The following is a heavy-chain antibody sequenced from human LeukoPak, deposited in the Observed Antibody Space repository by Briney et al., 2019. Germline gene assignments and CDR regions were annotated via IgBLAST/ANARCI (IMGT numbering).Heavy chain of an antibody. D-gene: IGHD2-8*01. V-gene: IGHV3-7*01. CDR3: ATQYCTISACRASSYKSFDF. J-gene: IGHJ6*04. Sequence: AGTLSLTCSASGFTFSSYCLTWARQAPGKGLEWVANIKEDGGEGYYVDPVKGRITFSRDNAKNSLYMQLTSLRAEDTAVYDCATQYCTISACRASSYKSFDFWGKGTTVTVSS. CDR1: GFTFSSYC. CDR2: IKEDGGEG.